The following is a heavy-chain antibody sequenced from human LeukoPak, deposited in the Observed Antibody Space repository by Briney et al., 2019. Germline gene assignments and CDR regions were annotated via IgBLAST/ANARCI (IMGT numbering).Heavy chain of an antibody. Sequence: ASVKVSCKASGYTLTSYGISWVRQAPGQGLEWMGWISAYNGNTNYAQKLQGRVTMTTDTSTSTAYMELRSLRSDDTAVYCCARVVGTPHYDFWSGSYYMDVWGKGTTVTVSS. CDR3: ARVVGTPHYDFWSGSYYMDV. CDR1: GYTLTSYG. D-gene: IGHD3-3*01. J-gene: IGHJ6*03. CDR2: ISAYNGNT. V-gene: IGHV1-18*01.